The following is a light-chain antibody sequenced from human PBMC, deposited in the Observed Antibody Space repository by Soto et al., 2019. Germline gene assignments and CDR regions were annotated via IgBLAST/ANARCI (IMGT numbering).Light chain of an antibody. CDR3: SSYAASTTLL. V-gene: IGLV2-18*02. Sequence: QSALTQPPPVSGSPGQSVTISCIGSSSDVGTYDRVSWYQAPPGTAPKLIIYEVHYRPSGVPDRFSGSKSGNTASLTISGLQAEDEADYYCSSYAASTTLLFGGGTKLTVL. CDR2: EVH. CDR1: SSDVGTYDR. J-gene: IGLJ2*01.